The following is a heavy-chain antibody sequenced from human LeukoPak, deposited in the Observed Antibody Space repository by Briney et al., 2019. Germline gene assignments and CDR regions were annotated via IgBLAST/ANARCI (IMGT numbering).Heavy chain of an antibody. CDR2: IYSGGTT. CDR1: GFTVSSNY. CDR3: ARVSGHGCLDF. J-gene: IGHJ4*02. V-gene: IGHV3-53*01. Sequence: GGSLRLSCAAAGFTVSSNYMTWVRQAPGKGLEWVSVIYSGGTTYHADSVKGRFSISRDNSKNTVYLQMNSLRAEDTAVSHCARVSGHGCLDFWGQGTLVTVSS. D-gene: IGHD5-24*01.